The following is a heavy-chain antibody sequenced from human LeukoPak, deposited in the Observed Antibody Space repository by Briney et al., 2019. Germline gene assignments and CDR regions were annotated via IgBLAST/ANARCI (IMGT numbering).Heavy chain of an antibody. Sequence: GGSLRLSCAASGFTFSNYGMHWVRQVPGKGLEWVAVIWYDGSNKYYADSVKGRFTISRDNSKNTLYLQMNSLRAEDTAVYYCARDVADAFDIWGQGTMVTVSS. D-gene: IGHD2-15*01. V-gene: IGHV3-33*01. J-gene: IGHJ3*02. CDR3: ARDVADAFDI. CDR1: GFTFSNYG. CDR2: IWYDGSNK.